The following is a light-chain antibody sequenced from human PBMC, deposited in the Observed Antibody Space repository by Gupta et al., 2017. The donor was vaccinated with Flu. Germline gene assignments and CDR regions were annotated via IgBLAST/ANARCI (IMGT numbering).Light chain of an antibody. Sequence: DIQMTQSPSSLSASVGDRVTITCQASQDISNYLNWYQHKPGKAPKLLIYDAYNLEGGAPSRFSGSGSGTYFTVTISGLQPEDIATYYCQQYGDLPRTFGPGTKVDFK. CDR2: DAY. CDR1: QDISNY. CDR3: QQYGDLPRT. V-gene: IGKV1-33*01. J-gene: IGKJ3*01.